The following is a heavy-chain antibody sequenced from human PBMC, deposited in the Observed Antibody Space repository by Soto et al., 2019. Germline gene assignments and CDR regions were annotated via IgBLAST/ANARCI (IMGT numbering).Heavy chain of an antibody. J-gene: IGHJ4*02. CDR1: GGSISISDHY. CDR3: ARGKMATSQGWKLYFDY. Sequence: SETLSLTCTVSGGSISISDHYWNWIRQHPGKGLEWIGYIYYSGSTYYNPSLESRITISVDTSKNQFSLKLSSVSAADTAVYYCARGKMATSQGWKLYFDYWGRGTLVTVSS. D-gene: IGHD5-12*01. V-gene: IGHV4-31*03. CDR2: IYYSGST.